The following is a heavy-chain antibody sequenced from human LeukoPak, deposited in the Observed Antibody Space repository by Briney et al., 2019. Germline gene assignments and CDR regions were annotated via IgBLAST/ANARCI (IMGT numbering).Heavy chain of an antibody. CDR3: ARGLYYYYGMDV. Sequence: SETLSLTCAVYGGSFSGYYWSWIRQPPGKGLEWIGEINHSGSTNYNPSLKSRVTISVDTSKNQFSLKLSSVTAADTAVYYCARGLYYYYGMDVWGQGTTVTVSS. V-gene: IGHV4-34*01. CDR1: GGSFSGYY. J-gene: IGHJ6*02. CDR2: INHSGST.